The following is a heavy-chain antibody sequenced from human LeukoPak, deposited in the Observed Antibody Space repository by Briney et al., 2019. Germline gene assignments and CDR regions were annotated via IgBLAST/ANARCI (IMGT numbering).Heavy chain of an antibody. Sequence: GGSLRLSCATSGFSFINHCMNWVRQAPGKGLEWVSSINSSSSYIYYADSVKGRFTISRDNAKNSLYLQMNSLRAEDTAVYYCARDRYDFWSGHDFWGQGTVVTVSS. CDR2: INSSSSYI. CDR3: ARDRYDFWSGHDF. J-gene: IGHJ4*02. CDR1: GFSFINHC. D-gene: IGHD3-3*01. V-gene: IGHV3-21*01.